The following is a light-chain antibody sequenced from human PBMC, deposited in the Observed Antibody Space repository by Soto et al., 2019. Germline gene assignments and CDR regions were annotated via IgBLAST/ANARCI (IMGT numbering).Light chain of an antibody. V-gene: IGKV3-20*01. Sequence: EIVLTQSPGTLSLSPGERATLSCRASQSISSTYLAWYRQKPGQAPSLLIYAASSRATGIPDRFSGSGSGTDFPLTISSLEPEDFAVYYCQQYYASSWTFGQGTRVEIK. J-gene: IGKJ1*01. CDR2: AAS. CDR3: QQYYASSWT. CDR1: QSISSTY.